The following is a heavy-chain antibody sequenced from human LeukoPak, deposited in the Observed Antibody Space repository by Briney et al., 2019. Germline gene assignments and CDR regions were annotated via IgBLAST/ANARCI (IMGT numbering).Heavy chain of an antibody. CDR3: ARDPSGRRPMYYFDY. V-gene: IGHV3-30-3*01. CDR2: ISYDGSNK. J-gene: IGHJ4*02. Sequence: GGSLRLSCAASGFTFSSYAMHGFRKAPGKGLEWVAVISYDGSNKYYADSVKGRFTISRDNSKNTLYLQMNSLRAEDTAVYYCARDPSGRRPMYYFDYWGQGTLVTVSS. D-gene: IGHD3-3*01. CDR1: GFTFSSYA.